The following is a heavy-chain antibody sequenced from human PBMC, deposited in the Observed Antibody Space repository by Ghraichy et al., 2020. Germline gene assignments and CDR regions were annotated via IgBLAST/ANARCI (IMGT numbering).Heavy chain of an antibody. CDR2: IKVDGSKK. V-gene: IGHV3-7*03. CDR3: ARDVSTSIDGYYYDVFDI. D-gene: IGHD3-22*01. CDR1: GFTFSDYC. J-gene: IGHJ3*02. Sequence: GGSLRLSCAASGFTFSDYCMAWVRQAPGKGLEWVANIKVDGSKKNLVDSVNGRFTISRDTAKNSVYLQMDSLRTADTAVYYCARDVSTSIDGYYYDVFDIWGQGTMVTVSS.